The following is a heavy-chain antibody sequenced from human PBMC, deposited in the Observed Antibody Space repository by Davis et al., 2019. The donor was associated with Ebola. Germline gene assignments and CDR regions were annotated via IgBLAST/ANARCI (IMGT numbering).Heavy chain of an antibody. CDR1: GFSFSSHW. D-gene: IGHD1-1*01. J-gene: IGHJ6*02. V-gene: IGHV3-7*03. CDR2: IRQDCSEK. CDR3: ARGERRYYDYNGMDV. Sequence: GESLKISCAASGFSFSSHWMSWVRQAPGKGLEWVANIRQDCSEKHYVDSVKGRFTISRDNAKNPLYLQMHSLRPEDTAVYYCARGERRYYDYNGMDVWGQGTTVTVSS.